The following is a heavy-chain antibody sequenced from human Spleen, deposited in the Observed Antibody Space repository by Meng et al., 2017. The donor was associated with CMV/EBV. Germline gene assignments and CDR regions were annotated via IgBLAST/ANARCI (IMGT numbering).Heavy chain of an antibody. CDR2: IIPILGIA. D-gene: IGHD3-22*01. CDR1: GGTFSSYT. Sequence: SVKVSCKASGGTFSSYTISWVRQAPGQGLEWMGRIIPILGIANYAQKFQGRVTITADKSTSTAYMELSSLRSEDTAVYYCARFSGSSHYNDSSGHDYWGQGTLVTVSS. V-gene: IGHV1-69*02. CDR3: ARFSGSSHYNDSSGHDY. J-gene: IGHJ4*02.